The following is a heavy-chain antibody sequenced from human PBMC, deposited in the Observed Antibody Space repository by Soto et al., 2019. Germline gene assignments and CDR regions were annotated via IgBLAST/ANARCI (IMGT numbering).Heavy chain of an antibody. CDR1: GFTFSSYG. D-gene: IGHD2-2*01. CDR3: AREASEYHFDN. CDR2: IWYDGSNK. Sequence: QVQLVESGGGVVQPGRSLRLSCAASGFTFSSYGMDWVRQAPGKGLEWVAVIWYDGSNKNYVDSVKGRFTIFRDNSKNMLYLQMNSLRAEDTAVYHCAREASEYHFDNWGQGTLVTVSS. J-gene: IGHJ4*02. V-gene: IGHV3-33*01.